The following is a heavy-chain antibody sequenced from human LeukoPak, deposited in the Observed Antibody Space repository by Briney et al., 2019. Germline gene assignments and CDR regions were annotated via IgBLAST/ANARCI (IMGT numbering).Heavy chain of an antibody. V-gene: IGHV5-51*01. CDR3: ARQRDSSPFDY. CDR2: IYPGDSDT. CDR1: GYSFTTHW. Sequence: GESLKISCKASGYSFTTHWIGWVRQMPGKGLEWMGIIYPGDSDTRYSPSFQGQVTISADKSISTAYLQWSSLKASDTAMYYCARQRDSSPFDYWGQGTLVTVSS. D-gene: IGHD6-6*01. J-gene: IGHJ4*02.